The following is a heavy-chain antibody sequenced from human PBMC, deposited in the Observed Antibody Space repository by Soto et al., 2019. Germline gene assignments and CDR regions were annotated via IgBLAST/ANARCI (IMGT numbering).Heavy chain of an antibody. V-gene: IGHV3-23*01. J-gene: IGHJ4*02. CDR1: GFTFSSYA. Sequence: GGSLRLSCAASGFTFSSYAMSWVRQAPGKGLEWVSAISGSGGSTYYADSVKGRFTISRDNSKNTLYLQMNSLRAEDTAVYYCARDPSRYNWNPIDYWGQGTLVTVSS. CDR2: ISGSGGST. D-gene: IGHD1-20*01. CDR3: ARDPSRYNWNPIDY.